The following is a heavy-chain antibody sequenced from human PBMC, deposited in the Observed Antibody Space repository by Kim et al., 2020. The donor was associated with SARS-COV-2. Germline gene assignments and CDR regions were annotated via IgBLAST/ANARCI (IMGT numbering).Heavy chain of an antibody. V-gene: IGHV3-30*18. CDR1: GFTFSSYG. Sequence: GGSLRLSCAASGFTFSSYGMHWVRQAPGKGLEWVSVISYDGSNKYYAASVKGRFTISRDNSKNTLYLQMNSLRAEDTAVYYCAKDLYYGFCSGYHYYYYGMDVWGQGTTVTVS. CDR2: ISYDGSNK. D-gene: IGHD3-3*01. J-gene: IGHJ6*02. CDR3: AKDLYYGFCSGYHYYYYGMDV.